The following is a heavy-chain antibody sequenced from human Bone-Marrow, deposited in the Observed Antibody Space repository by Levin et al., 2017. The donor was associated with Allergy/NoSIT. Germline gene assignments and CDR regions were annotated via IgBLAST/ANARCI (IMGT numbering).Heavy chain of an antibody. J-gene: IGHJ4*02. CDR3: ARLLWSGSVLDY. V-gene: IGHV2-70*01. Sequence: SGPTLVKPTQTLTLTCSFSGFSLSTNGMCVSWIRQSPGKALEWLAVIDWDGEKHFSPSLKTRLTISKDTSKNQVALTMTNMDSGDTGTYYCARLLWSGSVLDYWGQGTPVTVSS. D-gene: IGHD3-3*01. CDR1: GFSLSTNGMC. CDR2: IDWDGEK.